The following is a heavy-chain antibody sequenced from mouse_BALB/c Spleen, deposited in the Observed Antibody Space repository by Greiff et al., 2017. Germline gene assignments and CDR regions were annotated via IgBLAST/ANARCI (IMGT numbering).Heavy chain of an antibody. D-gene: IGHD2-3*01. CDR3: ARDDGYYVHFDV. CDR2: ISSGSSTI. V-gene: IGHV5-17*02. Sequence: EVMLVESGGGLVQPGGSRKLSCAASGFTFSSFGMHWVRQAPEKGLEWVAYISSGSSTIYYADTVKGRFTISRDNPKNTLFLQMTSLRSEDTAMYYCARDDGYYVHFDVWGAGTTVTVSS. J-gene: IGHJ1*01. CDR1: GFTFSSFG.